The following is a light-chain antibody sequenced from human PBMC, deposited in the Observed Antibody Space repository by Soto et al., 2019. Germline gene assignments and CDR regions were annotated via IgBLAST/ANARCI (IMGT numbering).Light chain of an antibody. CDR2: KIS. CDR3: MQATQFPWT. J-gene: IGKJ1*01. Sequence: IVMTQTPLSSAVTLGQPASISCRSSQSLEDSDGNSYLSWLHQRPGQPPRLLIYKISNRLSGVPDRFSGSGAGTVFTLRISRVEADDVGLYYCMQATQFPWTFGQGIRVEIK. CDR1: QSLEDSDGNSY. V-gene: IGKV2-24*01.